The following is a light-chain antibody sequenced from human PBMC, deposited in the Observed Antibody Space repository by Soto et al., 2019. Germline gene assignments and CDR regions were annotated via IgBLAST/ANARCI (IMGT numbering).Light chain of an antibody. CDR3: QQYSSTVWT. Sequence: EIVLTQSPGTLSLSPGERTTLSCRASQSISSSYLAWYQQKPGQAPRLLVYGASSRATGIPARFSGSGSGTDFTLTISRLEPEDFALYYCQQYSSTVWTLGQGTKVEIK. V-gene: IGKV3-20*01. CDR2: GAS. CDR1: QSISSSY. J-gene: IGKJ1*01.